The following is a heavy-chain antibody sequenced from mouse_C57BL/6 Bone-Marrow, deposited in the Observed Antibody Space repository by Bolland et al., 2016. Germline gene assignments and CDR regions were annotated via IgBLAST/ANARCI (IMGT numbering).Heavy chain of an antibody. D-gene: IGHD2-4*01. V-gene: IGHV1S40*01. CDR2: IFPASGST. J-gene: IGHJ3*01. CDR3: ARGDDYDY. Sequence: QIFPASGSTYYNEMYKDKAALTVDTSSSTAYMRLSSLTSEDTAVYFCARGDDYDYWGQGTLV.